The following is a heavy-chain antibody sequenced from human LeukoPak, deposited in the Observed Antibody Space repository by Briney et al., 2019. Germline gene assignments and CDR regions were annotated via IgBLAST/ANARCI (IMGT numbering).Heavy chain of an antibody. CDR1: GGSISSYY. J-gene: IGHJ6*02. CDR2: IYYSGST. CDR3: ARAYYYDSSGYYPTVSYGMDV. V-gene: IGHV4-59*12. D-gene: IGHD3-22*01. Sequence: SETLSLTCTVSGGSISSYYWSWIRQPPGKGLEWIGYIYYSGSTNYNPSLKSRVTISVDTSKNQFSLKLSSVTAADTAVYYCARAYYYDSSGYYPTVSYGMDVWGQGTTVTVSS.